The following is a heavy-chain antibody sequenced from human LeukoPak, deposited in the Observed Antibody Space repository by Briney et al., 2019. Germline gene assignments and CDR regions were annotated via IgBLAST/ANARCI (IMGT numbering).Heavy chain of an antibody. D-gene: IGHD1-26*01. CDR1: GFTFSSYE. CDR2: ISSSGSTT. Sequence: GGSLRLSCAASGFTFSSYEMTWVRQAPGKGLEWVSYISSSGSTTHYADSVKGRFTFSRDNAKNSLYLQMNSLRAEDTAVYYCARDQRGSYYGFFDYWGQGTLVTVSS. J-gene: IGHJ4*02. CDR3: ARDQRGSYYGFFDY. V-gene: IGHV3-48*03.